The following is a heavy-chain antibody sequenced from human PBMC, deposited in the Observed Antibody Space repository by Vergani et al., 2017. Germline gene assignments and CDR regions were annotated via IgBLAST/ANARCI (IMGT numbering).Heavy chain of an antibody. V-gene: IGHV3-74*01. CDR1: GFTFSSYW. D-gene: IGHD3-22*01. J-gene: IGHJ6*02. CDR3: ARDPKDVVITYYYYGMDV. Sequence: EVQLVESGGGIVQPGGSLRLSCAASGFTFSSYWMHWVRQAPGKGLVWVSRINSDGSSTSYADSVKGRFTISRDNAKNTLYLQMNSLRAEDTAVYYCARDPKDVVITYYYYGMDVWGQGTTVTVSS. CDR2: INSDGSST.